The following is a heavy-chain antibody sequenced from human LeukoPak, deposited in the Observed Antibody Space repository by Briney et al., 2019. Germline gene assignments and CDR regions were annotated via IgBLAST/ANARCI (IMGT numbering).Heavy chain of an antibody. CDR1: GFTFTNAW. CDR2: IKSKTDGGTI. V-gene: IGHV3-15*01. Sequence: PGGSLRLSCAASGFTFTNAWMSWVRQAPGKWLEWVGRIKSKTDGGTIDYAAPVKGRFTFSRDDSKNTLYLQMNSLKTEDTAVYYCTTLRYGGNVYWGQGTLVTVSS. D-gene: IGHD4-23*01. CDR3: TTLRYGGNVY. J-gene: IGHJ4*02.